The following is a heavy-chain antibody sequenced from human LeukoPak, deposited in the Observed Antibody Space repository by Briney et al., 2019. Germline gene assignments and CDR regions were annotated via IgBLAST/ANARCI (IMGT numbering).Heavy chain of an antibody. CDR3: ASLGQEGAFDI. V-gene: IGHV4-59*12. D-gene: IGHD3-10*01. CDR2: IYYSGST. J-gene: IGHJ3*02. Sequence: PSETLSLTCIVSGGSLSNYYWSWIRQPPGKGLEWIGYIYYSGSTKYNPSLKSRVTISVDTSKNQFSLKLSSVTAADTAVYYCASLGQEGAFDIWGQGTMVTVSS. CDR1: GGSLSNYY.